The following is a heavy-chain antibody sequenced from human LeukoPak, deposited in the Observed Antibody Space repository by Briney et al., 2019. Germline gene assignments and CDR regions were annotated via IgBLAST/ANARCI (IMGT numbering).Heavy chain of an antibody. CDR1: GGSISSYY. Sequence: SETLSLTCTVSGGSISSYYWSWIRQPPGKGLEWIGYIYYSGSTNYNPSLKSRVTISVDTSKNQFSLKLSSVTAADTAVYYCARGRDGYNTDYWGQGTLVTASS. J-gene: IGHJ4*02. D-gene: IGHD5-24*01. CDR3: ARGRDGYNTDY. V-gene: IGHV4-59*08. CDR2: IYYSGST.